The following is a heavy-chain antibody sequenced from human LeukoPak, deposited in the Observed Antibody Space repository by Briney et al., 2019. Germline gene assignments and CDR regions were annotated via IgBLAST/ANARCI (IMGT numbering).Heavy chain of an antibody. V-gene: IGHV4-59*01. D-gene: IGHD3-3*01. J-gene: IGHJ5*02. Sequence: PSETLSLTCSVSGVSIRSYYWSWIRQPPGKGLEWIGYIYSSGSTNYNPSLKSRVTISVDTSKNQFSLKLTSVTAADTAVYYCAKVHLRFSPFDPWGQGTLVIVSS. CDR3: AKVHLRFSPFDP. CDR2: IYSSGST. CDR1: GVSIRSYY.